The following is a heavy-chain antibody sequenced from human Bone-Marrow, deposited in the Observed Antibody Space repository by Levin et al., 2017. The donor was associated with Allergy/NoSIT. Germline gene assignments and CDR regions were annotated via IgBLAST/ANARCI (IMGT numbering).Heavy chain of an antibody. D-gene: IGHD4-17*01. Sequence: SETLSLTCSVSGDSVTRTSSYWGWIRQPPGKGLEWIGSIHYSGSTYYNPSLKSRVTVSVDTSKNQFSLRLTSVTAADTAVYYCARLNYPDSLNFHGMDVWGQGTTVTVSS. CDR1: GDSVTRTSSY. J-gene: IGHJ6*02. CDR3: ARLNYPDSLNFHGMDV. CDR2: IHYSGST. V-gene: IGHV4-39*01.